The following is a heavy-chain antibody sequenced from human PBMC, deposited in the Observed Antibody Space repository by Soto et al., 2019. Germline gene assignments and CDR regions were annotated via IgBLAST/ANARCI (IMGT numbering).Heavy chain of an antibody. V-gene: IGHV4-4*02. CDR3: ARDLEPWFGDRAYTWFDP. J-gene: IGHJ5*02. D-gene: IGHD3-10*01. Sequence: RVTISVDKSKNQFSLKLSSVTAADTAVYYCARDLEPWFGDRAYTWFDPWGQGTLVTVSS.